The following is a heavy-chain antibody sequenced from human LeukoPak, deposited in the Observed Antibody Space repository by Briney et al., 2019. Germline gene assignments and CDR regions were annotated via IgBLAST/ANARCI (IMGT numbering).Heavy chain of an antibody. CDR2: INPNSGST. V-gene: IGHV1-2*04. CDR1: GYTFTGYY. Sequence: GASVKVSCKASGYTFTGYYMHWVRQAPGQGLEWMEWINPNSGSTNYAQKFQGWVTMTRDTSISTAYMELSRLRSDDTAVYYCARGPQQLVFDYWGQGTLVTVSS. J-gene: IGHJ4*02. CDR3: ARGPQQLVFDY. D-gene: IGHD6-13*01.